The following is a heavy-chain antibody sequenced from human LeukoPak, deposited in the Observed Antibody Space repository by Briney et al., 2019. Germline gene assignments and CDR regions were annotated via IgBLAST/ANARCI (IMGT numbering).Heavy chain of an antibody. Sequence: GGSLRLSCAASGFTFSSYWMSWVRQAPGKGLEWVANIKQDGSEKYYVDSVKGRFTISRDNAKNSLYLQMNSLRAEDTAVYYCARDGTLRFLEWSPLDVWGKGTTVTVSS. V-gene: IGHV3-7*01. D-gene: IGHD3-3*01. CDR3: ARDGTLRFLEWSPLDV. J-gene: IGHJ6*04. CDR2: IKQDGSEK. CDR1: GFTFSSYW.